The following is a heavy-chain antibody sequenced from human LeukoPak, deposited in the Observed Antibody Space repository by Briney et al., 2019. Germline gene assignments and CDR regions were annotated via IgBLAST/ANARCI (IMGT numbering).Heavy chain of an antibody. V-gene: IGHV3-11*01. Sequence: GGSLRLSCEASGFTFSDYYMSWIRQAPGKGLEWVSYISSSGSTIYYADSVKGRFTISRDNAKNSLYLQMNSLRAEDTAVYYCARNYDFWSGYSSAVTGFDYWGQGTLVTVSS. CDR3: ARNYDFWSGYSSAVTGFDY. D-gene: IGHD3-3*01. J-gene: IGHJ4*02. CDR2: ISSSGSTI. CDR1: GFTFSDYY.